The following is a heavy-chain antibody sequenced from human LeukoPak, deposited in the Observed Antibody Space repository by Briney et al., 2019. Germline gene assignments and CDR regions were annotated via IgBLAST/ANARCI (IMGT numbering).Heavy chain of an antibody. V-gene: IGHV3-49*04. Sequence: PGGSLRLSCAASGFIVSSNYMSWVRQAPGKGLEWVGFIRSKVYGGTPEYAASVKGRFTISRDDSEGIAYLQMNSLKTEDTAVYYCTRDQTPYYWGQGTLVTVSS. CDR1: GFIVSSNY. CDR3: TRDQTPYY. CDR2: IRSKVYGGTP. J-gene: IGHJ4*02.